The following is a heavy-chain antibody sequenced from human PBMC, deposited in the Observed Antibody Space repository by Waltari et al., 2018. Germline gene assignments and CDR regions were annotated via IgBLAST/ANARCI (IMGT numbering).Heavy chain of an antibody. CDR1: GGYISTFY. V-gene: IGHV4-4*07. D-gene: IGHD2-21*02. CDR3: AREDHGDXXLRYFDV. Sequence: QVQLXESGPGLVKPSETLSLTXSVSGGYISTFYWNWIRQPAGKGLEWIGRIYASGTTNXSPSLNSRVTMSXDTXTNXXXLXLRYVTASXXAVYXCAREDHGDXXLRYFDVXGRGIPVTVXS. CDR2: IYASGTT. J-gene: IGHJ2*01.